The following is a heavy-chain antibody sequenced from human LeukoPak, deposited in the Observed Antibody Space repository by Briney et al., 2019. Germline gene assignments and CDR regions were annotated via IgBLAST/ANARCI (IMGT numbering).Heavy chain of an antibody. D-gene: IGHD6-13*01. V-gene: IGHV3-74*01. CDR3: ARDSGYSSSWRNWFDP. J-gene: IGHJ5*02. CDR2: INSDGSST. CDR1: GFTFSSYW. Sequence: PGGSLRLSCAASGFTFSSYWMHWVRHAPGKRLVWVSRINSDGSSTSYADSVKGRFTVSRDNAKNALYLQMNSLRAEDTAVYYCARDSGYSSSWRNWFDPWGQGTLVTVSS.